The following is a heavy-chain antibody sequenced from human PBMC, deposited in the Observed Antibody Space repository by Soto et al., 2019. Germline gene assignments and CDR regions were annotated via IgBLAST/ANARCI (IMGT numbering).Heavy chain of an antibody. J-gene: IGHJ4*02. Sequence: GGSLRLSCAASGFTFSSYGMHWVRQAPGKGLEWVAVISYDGSNKYYADSVKGRFTISRDNSKNTLYLQMNSLRAEDTAVYYCAKKVGTVVTPGSIDYWGQGTLVTVSS. CDR2: ISYDGSNK. CDR3: AKKVGTVVTPGSIDY. V-gene: IGHV3-30*18. D-gene: IGHD2-21*02. CDR1: GFTFSSYG.